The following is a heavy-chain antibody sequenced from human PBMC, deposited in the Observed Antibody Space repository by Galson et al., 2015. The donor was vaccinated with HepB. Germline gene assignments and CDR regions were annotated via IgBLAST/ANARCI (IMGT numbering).Heavy chain of an antibody. CDR3: ARSAATISYYSSTIRSNFDY. V-gene: IGHV1-46*01. D-gene: IGHD2-15*01. J-gene: IGHJ4*02. CDR2: INPSGGST. Sequence: SVKVSCKASGYTFTSYYMHWVRQAPGQGLEWMGIINPSGGSTSYAQKFQGRVTMTRDTSTSTVYMELSSLRSEDTAVYYCARSAATISYYSSTIRSNFDYWGQGTLVTVSS. CDR1: GYTFTSYY.